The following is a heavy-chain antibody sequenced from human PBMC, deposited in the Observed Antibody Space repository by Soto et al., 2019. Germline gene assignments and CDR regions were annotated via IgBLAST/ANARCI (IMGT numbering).Heavy chain of an antibody. CDR1: GGSISSSSYY. D-gene: IGHD3-10*01. CDR2: IYYSGST. J-gene: IGHJ4*02. CDR3: ARTYYYGSGSYYGSYYFDY. V-gene: IGHV4-39*01. Sequence: QLQLQESGPGLVKPSETLSLTCTVSGGSISSSSYYWGWIRQPPGKGLEWIGSIYYSGSTYYNPSLMSGVTISVDTSKNQVSLKLSSVTAADTAVYYCARTYYYGSGSYYGSYYFDYWGQGTLVTVSS.